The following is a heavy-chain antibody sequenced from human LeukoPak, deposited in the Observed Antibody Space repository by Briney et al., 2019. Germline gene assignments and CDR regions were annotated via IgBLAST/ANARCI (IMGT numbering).Heavy chain of an antibody. J-gene: IGHJ4*02. CDR2: IYYSGST. CDR1: GGSISNYY. Sequence: SETLSLTCTVSGGSISNYYWSRIRQPPGKGLEWIAYIYYSGSTNYNPSLKSRVTISVDTSKNQFSLKLSSVTAADTAVYYCARQESGSGNYLSYFDYWGQGTLVTVSS. CDR3: ARQESGSGNYLSYFDY. D-gene: IGHD3-10*01. V-gene: IGHV4-59*08.